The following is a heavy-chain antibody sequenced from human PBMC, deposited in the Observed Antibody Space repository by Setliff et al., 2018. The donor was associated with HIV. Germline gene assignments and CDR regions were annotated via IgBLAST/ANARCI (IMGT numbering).Heavy chain of an antibody. J-gene: IGHJ4*02. D-gene: IGHD4-17*01. CDR3: ARDYYGGYGDYDFGNYFDY. Sequence: PGGSLRLSCAASGFTVSRYYMSWVRQAPGKGLEWVANIQQDGSGKYYVDSVKGRFTISRDNAKSSLSLQMNSLRAEDTAVYYCARDYYGGYGDYDFGNYFDYWGQGTLVTVSS. CDR1: GFTVSRYY. CDR2: IQQDGSGK. V-gene: IGHV3-7*03.